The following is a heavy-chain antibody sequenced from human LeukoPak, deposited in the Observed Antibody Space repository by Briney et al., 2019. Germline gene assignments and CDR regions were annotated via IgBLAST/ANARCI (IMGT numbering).Heavy chain of an antibody. CDR1: GFTFSSYW. CDR2: IKQDGSEK. Sequence: GGSLRLSCAASGFTFSSYWMSWVRQAPGKGLEWVANIKQDGSEKYYVDSVKGRFTISRDNAKNSLCLQMNSLRAEDTAVYYCARPYYDSSGSHFDYWGQGTLVTVSS. J-gene: IGHJ4*02. V-gene: IGHV3-7*01. CDR3: ARPYYDSSGSHFDY. D-gene: IGHD3-22*01.